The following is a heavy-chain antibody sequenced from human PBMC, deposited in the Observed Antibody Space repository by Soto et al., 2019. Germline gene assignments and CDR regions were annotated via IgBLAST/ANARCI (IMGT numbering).Heavy chain of an antibody. D-gene: IGHD3-10*01. Sequence: QVQLQQWGAGLLKPSETLSLTCAVYGGSFSGYYWNWIRQPPGKGLEWIGEINHSGSTNYNPSLNRRVTISVDTSKSQSSLKLSSVPAADTAVYYCARGYGRTFDYWGQGTPVTVSS. J-gene: IGHJ4*02. CDR3: ARGYGRTFDY. V-gene: IGHV4-34*01. CDR1: GGSFSGYY. CDR2: INHSGST.